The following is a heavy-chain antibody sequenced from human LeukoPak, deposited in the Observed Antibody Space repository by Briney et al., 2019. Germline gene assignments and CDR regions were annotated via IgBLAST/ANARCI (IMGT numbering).Heavy chain of an antibody. D-gene: IGHD3-9*01. CDR3: ARGLYDILTGSTYFDY. CDR2: MNPNRGHA. J-gene: IGHJ4*02. CDR1: GYTFTSYY. Sequence: GASVKVSCKASGYTFTSYYMHWVRQAPGQGLEWMGWMNPNRGHAAYAQKFQGRVTMTRNTSISTAYMELSSLRSEDTAVYYCARGLYDILTGSTYFDYWGLGTLVTVSS. V-gene: IGHV1-8*02.